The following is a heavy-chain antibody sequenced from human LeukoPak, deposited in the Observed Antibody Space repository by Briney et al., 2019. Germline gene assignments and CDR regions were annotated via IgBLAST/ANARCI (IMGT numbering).Heavy chain of an antibody. CDR3: ARDPKSWYTSNSTDY. CDR1: GFIFSSYT. D-gene: IGHD6-13*01. J-gene: IGHJ4*02. V-gene: IGHV3-21*01. Sequence: GGSLRLSCVASGFIFSSYTMNWVRQAPGKWLEWVSSISSSSSYIYYADSMKGRFTISRDNAKNSLYLQMNSLRAEDTALYYCARDPKSWYTSNSTDYWGQGTLVTVSS. CDR2: ISSSSSYI.